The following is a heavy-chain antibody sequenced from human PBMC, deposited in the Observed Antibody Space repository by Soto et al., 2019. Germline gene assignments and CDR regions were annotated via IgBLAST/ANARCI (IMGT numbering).Heavy chain of an antibody. CDR2: FDPEDGET. V-gene: IGHV1-24*01. CDR1: GYTPTELS. D-gene: IGHD3-10*01. Sequence: ASVKVSCKVSGYTPTELSMHWVRQAPGKGLEWMGGFDPEDGETIYAQKFQGRVTMTEDTSTDTAYMELSSLRSEDTAVYYCATDLRTLLWFGGQPGYWGQGTLVTVSS. J-gene: IGHJ4*02. CDR3: ATDLRTLLWFGGQPGY.